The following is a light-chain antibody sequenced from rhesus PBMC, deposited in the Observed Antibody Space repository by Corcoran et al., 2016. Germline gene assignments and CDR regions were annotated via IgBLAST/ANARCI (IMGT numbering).Light chain of an antibody. J-gene: IGKJ3*01. V-gene: IGKV1S17*01. Sequence: DIQMTQSPSSLSASVGDRFPITCRARQGITNDLAWSQQIPGESPKLLIYEASRLQSGIASRFSGSGSGTDFTLTISSLASEDFATKYCQHYCNSPFTFGPGTKLDI. CDR2: EAS. CDR1: QGITND. CDR3: QHYCNSPFT.